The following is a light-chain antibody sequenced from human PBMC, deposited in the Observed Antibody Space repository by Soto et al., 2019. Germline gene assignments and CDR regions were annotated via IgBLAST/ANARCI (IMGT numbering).Light chain of an antibody. J-gene: IGLJ1*01. V-gene: IGLV1-40*01. CDR2: GNN. Sequence: QSVLTQPPSVSGAPGQRVTISCTGSSSNIGTGYDVHWYQQLPLTAPKLLIYGNNNRPSGVPDRFSGSRSGTSASLAITGLQHEDEADYYCQSYDSSLSGYVFGAVNK. CDR1: SSNIGTGYD. CDR3: QSYDSSLSGYV.